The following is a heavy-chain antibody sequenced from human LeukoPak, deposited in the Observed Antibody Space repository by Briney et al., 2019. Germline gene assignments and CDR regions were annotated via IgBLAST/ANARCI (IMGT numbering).Heavy chain of an antibody. D-gene: IGHD3-22*01. CDR3: ARRHDSSGYYYVGDNWFDS. J-gene: IGHJ5*01. Sequence: GESLKISCKVSGSRFTSYSIGWVRQMPGKGLEGMGIISPDDSDTTYSPSFQGQVTFSVDTSISTAFLQWSSLKASDTAMYYCARRHDSSGYYYVGDNWFDSWGQGTLVTVSS. CDR2: ISPDDSDT. V-gene: IGHV5-51*01. CDR1: GSRFTSYS.